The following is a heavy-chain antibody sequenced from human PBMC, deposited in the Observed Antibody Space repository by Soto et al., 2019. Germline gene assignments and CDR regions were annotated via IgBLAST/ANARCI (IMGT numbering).Heavy chain of an antibody. D-gene: IGHD5-18*01. V-gene: IGHV1-69*01. CDR1: GGTFSKDA. J-gene: IGHJ6*02. Sequence: QVQLVQSGAEVKKPGSSVTVSCKTSGGTFSKDAINWVRQAPGQGLEWMGLLIPVFGSPIYAQKFQGRIRITGDESTSTAFMDLSSLRSVDTAVYYCTRVLGYTFEPGKTRYYAMDVWGQGTTVSVSS. CDR3: TRVLGYTFEPGKTRYYAMDV. CDR2: LIPVFGSP.